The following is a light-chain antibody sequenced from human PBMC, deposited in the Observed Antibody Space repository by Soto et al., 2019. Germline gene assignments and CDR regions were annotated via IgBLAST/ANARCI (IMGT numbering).Light chain of an antibody. CDR2: DVS. CDR3: SSYRGSSTLV. CDR1: SSDVGGYNY. V-gene: IGLV2-14*01. J-gene: IGLJ2*01. Sequence: QSALTQPPSVSGSPGQSITISCTGTSSDVGGYNYVSWYQQHPGKAPKLMIYDVSNRPSGVSNRFSGSKSGNTASLTISGLQAEDEADYYCSSYRGSSTLVFGGGTKLTVL.